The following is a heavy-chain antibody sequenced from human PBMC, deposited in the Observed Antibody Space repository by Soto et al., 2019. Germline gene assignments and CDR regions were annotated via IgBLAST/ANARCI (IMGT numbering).Heavy chain of an antibody. CDR3: ARDRAKQWLVRAHYGMDV. J-gene: IGHJ6*02. CDR2: INPNSGGT. CDR1: GYTFTGYY. V-gene: IGHV1-2*04. Sequence: GASVKVSCKASGYTFTGYYMHWVLQAPGQGLEWMGWINPNSGGTNYAQKFQGWVTMTRDTSISTAYMELSRLRSDDTAVYYCARDRAKQWLVRAHYGMDVWGQGTTVTVSS. D-gene: IGHD6-19*01.